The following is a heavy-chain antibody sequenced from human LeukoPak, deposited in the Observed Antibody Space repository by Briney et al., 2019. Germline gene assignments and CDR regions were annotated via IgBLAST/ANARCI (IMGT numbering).Heavy chain of an antibody. CDR2: TNPNSGGT. D-gene: IGHD1-26*01. Sequence: ASVKVSCKASGYTFTGYYMHWVRQAPGQGLEWMGWTNPNSGGTNYAQKFQGRVTMTRDTSISTAYVELSRLTSDDTAVYHCARAWYSGTYGAFDIWGQGTMVTVSS. J-gene: IGHJ3*02. V-gene: IGHV1-2*02. CDR3: ARAWYSGTYGAFDI. CDR1: GYTFTGYY.